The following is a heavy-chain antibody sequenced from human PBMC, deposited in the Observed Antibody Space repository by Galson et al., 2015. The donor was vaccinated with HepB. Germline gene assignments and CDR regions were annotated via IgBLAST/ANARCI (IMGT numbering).Heavy chain of an antibody. V-gene: IGHV3-30*02. CDR1: GFTFSSYS. J-gene: IGHJ6*02. Sequence: SLRLSCAASGFTFSSYSMNWVRQAPGKGLGWVAFIRYDGSNKYYADSVKGRFTISRDNSKNTLYLQMNSLSSEDTAVYYCAKDRHYYGSGTGSNMDVWGQGTTVTVSS. CDR3: AKDRHYYGSGTGSNMDV. CDR2: IRYDGSNK. D-gene: IGHD3-10*01.